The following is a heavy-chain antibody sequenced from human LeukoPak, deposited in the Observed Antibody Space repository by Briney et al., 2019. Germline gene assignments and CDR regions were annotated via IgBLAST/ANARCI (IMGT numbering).Heavy chain of an antibody. Sequence: GGSLRLSCAASGFTFSSYVMSWVRPAPRKGLEWVSAISGSGGSTYYEDSVKGRFTNSSDNSKETLYLQMNSLRAEDTAVYYCAKDCGWGFLEWFLYDYWGQGTLVTVSS. V-gene: IGHV3-23*01. D-gene: IGHD3-3*01. CDR3: AKDCGWGFLEWFLYDY. CDR2: ISGSGGST. CDR1: GFTFSSYV. J-gene: IGHJ4*02.